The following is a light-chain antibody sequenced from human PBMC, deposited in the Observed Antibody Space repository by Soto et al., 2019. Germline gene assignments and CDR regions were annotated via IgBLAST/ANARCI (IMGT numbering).Light chain of an antibody. CDR3: QQFISNSRT. J-gene: IGKJ1*01. V-gene: IGKV1-5*01. CDR1: QSVNSW. CDR2: SVS. Sequence: DILMTQSPSTLSAYVGDRVTITCRASQSVNSWLAWYQQKPGRAPKLLIYSVSNLDSGVPSRFSGTGSGTEFTLTISSLQPDDFATYYCQQFISNSRTFGQGTKVEMK.